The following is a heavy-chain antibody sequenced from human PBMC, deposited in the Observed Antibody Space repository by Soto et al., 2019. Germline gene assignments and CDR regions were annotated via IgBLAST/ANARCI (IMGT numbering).Heavy chain of an antibody. J-gene: IGHJ6*03. D-gene: IGHD3-3*01. CDR2: IDWDDDK. Sequence: SGPTLVNPTQTLTLTCTFSGFSLSTSGMCVSWVRQPPGKALEWLARIDWDDDKYYSTSLKTRLTISKDTSKNQVVLTMTNMDPVDTATYYCARNPGVWSGSKTNYYYYYYMDVWGKGNTVTVSS. V-gene: IGHV2-70*11. CDR1: GFSLSTSGMC. CDR3: ARNPGVWSGSKTNYYYYYYMDV.